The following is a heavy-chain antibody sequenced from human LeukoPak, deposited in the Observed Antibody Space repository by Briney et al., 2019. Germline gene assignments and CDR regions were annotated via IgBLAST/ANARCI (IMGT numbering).Heavy chain of an antibody. CDR2: IIPILGIA. Sequence: ASVKVSCKASVGTISSYAISWVRQAPGQGLEWMGRIIPILGIANYAQKFQGRVTITADKSTSTAYMELSSLRSEDTAVYYCARDPAAQVFDYWGQGTLVTVSS. V-gene: IGHV1-69*04. D-gene: IGHD6-13*01. CDR1: VGTISSYA. J-gene: IGHJ4*02. CDR3: ARDPAAQVFDY.